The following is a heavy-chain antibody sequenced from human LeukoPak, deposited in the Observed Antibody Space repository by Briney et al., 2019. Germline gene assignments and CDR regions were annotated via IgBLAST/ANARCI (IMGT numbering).Heavy chain of an antibody. J-gene: IGHJ4*02. D-gene: IGHD3-10*01. Sequence: SETLSLTCTVSGGSISSYYWSWIRQPAGKGLEWIGRIYTSGSTNYNPSLKSRVTMSVDTSKNQFSLQLNSVTPEDTAVYYCARDPGTPGGFGDYYFDYWGQGTLVTVSS. CDR3: ARDPGTPGGFGDYYFDY. CDR2: IYTSGST. CDR1: GGSISSYY. V-gene: IGHV4-4*07.